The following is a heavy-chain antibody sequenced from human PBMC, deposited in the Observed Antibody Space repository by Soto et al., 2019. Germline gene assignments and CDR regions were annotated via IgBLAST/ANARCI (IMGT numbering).Heavy chain of an antibody. Sequence: PGGSLRLSCTASGFTFSNKWMSWVRQAPGKGLEWVADIKQDGSEKYYVDSVKGRFTISRDNAKNSLSLQMNSLTAEDTAVYYCASFSTTWSQGTLVTVSS. CDR3: ASFSTT. D-gene: IGHD1-26*01. V-gene: IGHV3-7*02. CDR2: IKQDGSEK. CDR1: GFTFSNKW. J-gene: IGHJ4*02.